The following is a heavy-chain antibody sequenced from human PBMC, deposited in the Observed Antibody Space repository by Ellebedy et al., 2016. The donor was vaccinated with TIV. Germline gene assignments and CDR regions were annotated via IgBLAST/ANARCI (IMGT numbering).Heavy chain of an antibody. D-gene: IGHD6-19*01. CDR2: IYHSGST. J-gene: IGHJ5*02. V-gene: IGHV4-4*02. CDR3: ARVFGGGWYDRWFDP. Sequence: MPSETLSLTFAVSGGSISSSNWWSWVRLPPGEGLEWIGEIYHSGSTNYNPSLKSRVTISVDQSKNQFSLKLSSVTAADTAVYYCARVFGGGWYDRWFDPWGQGTLVTVSS. CDR1: GGSISSSNW.